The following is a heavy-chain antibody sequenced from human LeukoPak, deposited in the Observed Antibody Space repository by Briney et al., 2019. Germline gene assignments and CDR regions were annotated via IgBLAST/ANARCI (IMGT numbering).Heavy chain of an antibody. Sequence: GGSLRLSCAASGFTISSNYMSWGRQAPGKGLGGVAVIYSGGSTYYADSVKGRFTISRDNSKNTLYLQMTSLRAEDTAVYYCAIETASGYGYFDIWGQGTMVTVSS. D-gene: IGHD3-22*01. CDR3: AIETASGYGYFDI. V-gene: IGHV3-53*01. J-gene: IGHJ3*02. CDR1: GFTISSNY. CDR2: IYSGGST.